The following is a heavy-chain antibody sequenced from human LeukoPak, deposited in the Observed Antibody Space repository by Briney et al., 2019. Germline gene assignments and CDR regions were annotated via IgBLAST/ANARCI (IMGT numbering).Heavy chain of an antibody. D-gene: IGHD3-16*01. Sequence: PGGSLRLSCAASGFTFNTYGMHWVRQAPGKGLEWIAVVWSDGSNRFYADSVEGRFTISRDNSKNTLYLQMNSLRAEDTAVYYCANSKKTQPKGGNWGRETLV. CDR2: VWSDGSNR. V-gene: IGHV3-33*06. CDR3: ANSKKTQPKGGN. CDR1: GFTFNTYG. J-gene: IGHJ4*02.